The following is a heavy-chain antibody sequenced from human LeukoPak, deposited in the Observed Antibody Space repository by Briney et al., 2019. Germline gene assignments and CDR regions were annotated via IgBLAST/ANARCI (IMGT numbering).Heavy chain of an antibody. Sequence: GGSLRLSCAASGFTFDDYAMHWVRQAPGKGLEWVSGISWNSGSIGYADSVKGRFTISRDNAKNSLYLQMNSLRSEDMAFYYCARGLVGAAVEGLCDYWGQGTLVTVSS. J-gene: IGHJ4*02. CDR2: ISWNSGSI. CDR1: GFTFDDYA. V-gene: IGHV3-9*03. D-gene: IGHD2-21*01. CDR3: ARGLVGAAVEGLCDY.